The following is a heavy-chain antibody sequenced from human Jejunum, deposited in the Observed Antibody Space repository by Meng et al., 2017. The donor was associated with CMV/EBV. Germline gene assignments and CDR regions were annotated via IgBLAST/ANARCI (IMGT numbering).Heavy chain of an antibody. D-gene: IGHD3-3*01. V-gene: IGHV4-38-2*02. CDR3: ARASIYYYHVDV. Sequence: FSGYSIGSGYYWGWIRQSPGRGLEWIGTMFHGGSTNYDPSLKSRVTILLDPSKNQLSLNLSSVTAADTAVYYCARASIYYYHVDVWGAGTTVTVSS. CDR2: MFHGGST. J-gene: IGHJ6*04. CDR1: GYSIGSGYY.